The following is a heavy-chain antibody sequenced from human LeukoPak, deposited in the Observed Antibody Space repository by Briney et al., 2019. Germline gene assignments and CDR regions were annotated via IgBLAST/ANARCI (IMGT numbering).Heavy chain of an antibody. J-gene: IGHJ6*02. CDR3: AILPGVGATRYYYYGMDV. V-gene: IGHV3-23*01. CDR1: GFSFSNYA. Sequence: GGSLRLSCVSSGFSFSNYAMSWVRQAPGKGLEWVSSISGSGGSTYYADSVKGRFTISRDNSKNTLYLQMNSLRAEDTAVYYCAILPGVGATRYYYYGMDVWGQGTTVTVSS. D-gene: IGHD1-26*01. CDR2: ISGSGGST.